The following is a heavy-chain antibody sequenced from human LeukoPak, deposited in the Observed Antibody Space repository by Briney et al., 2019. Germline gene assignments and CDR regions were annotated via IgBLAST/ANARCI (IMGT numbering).Heavy chain of an antibody. D-gene: IGHD6-13*01. CDR3: AGAAGTESYYYYGMDV. J-gene: IGHJ6*02. V-gene: IGHV3-11*01. Sequence: GGSLRLSCAASGFTFSDYYMSWIRQAPGKGLEWVSYISSSGSTIYYADSVKGRFTISRDNAKNSLYLQMNSLRAEDTAVYYCAGAAGTESYYYYGMDVWGQGTTVTVPS. CDR2: ISSSGSTI. CDR1: GFTFSDYY.